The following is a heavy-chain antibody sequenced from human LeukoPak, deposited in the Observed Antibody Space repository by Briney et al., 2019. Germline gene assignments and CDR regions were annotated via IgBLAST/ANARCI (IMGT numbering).Heavy chain of an antibody. CDR2: ISYDGSNK. Sequence: GRSLRLSCAASGFTFSSYAMHWVRQAPGKWLELVAVISYDGSNKYYADSVKGRFTISRDNSKNTLYLQMNSLRAEDTAVYYCARGRGRKGPFDYWGQGTLVTVSS. V-gene: IGHV3-30-3*01. CDR1: GFTFSSYA. CDR3: ARGRGRKGPFDY. D-gene: IGHD1-26*01. J-gene: IGHJ4*02.